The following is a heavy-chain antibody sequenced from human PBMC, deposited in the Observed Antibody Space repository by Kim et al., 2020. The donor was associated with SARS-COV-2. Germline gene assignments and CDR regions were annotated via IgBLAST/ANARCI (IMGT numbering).Heavy chain of an antibody. CDR3: ARVSLRRLSDY. CDR1: GGSFSGYY. CDR2: INHSGST. Sequence: SETLSLTCAVYGGSFSGYYWSWIRQPPGKGLEWIGEINHSGSTNYNPSLKSRVTISVDTSKNQFSLKLSSVTAADTAVYYCARVSLRRLSDYWGQGTLVTVSS. D-gene: IGHD3-16*02. V-gene: IGHV4-34*01. J-gene: IGHJ4*02.